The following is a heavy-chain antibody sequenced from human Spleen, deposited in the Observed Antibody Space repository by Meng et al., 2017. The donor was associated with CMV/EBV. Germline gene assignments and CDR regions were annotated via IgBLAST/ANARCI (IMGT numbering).Heavy chain of an antibody. CDR3: ANSLGYCSSTSCPRYYYGMDV. Sequence: GGSLRLSCAASGFTFDDYGMNWVRQAPGKGLEWISYISSSSSTIYYADSVKGRFTISRDNAKNSLDLQMNSLRAEDTAVYYCANSLGYCSSTSCPRYYYGMDVWGQGTTVTVSS. D-gene: IGHD2-2*01. J-gene: IGHJ6*02. CDR1: GFTFDDYG. CDR2: ISSSSSTI. V-gene: IGHV3-48*04.